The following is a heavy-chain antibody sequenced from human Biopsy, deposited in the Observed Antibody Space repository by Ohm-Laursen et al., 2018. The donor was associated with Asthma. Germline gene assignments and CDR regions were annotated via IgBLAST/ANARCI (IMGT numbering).Heavy chain of an antibody. CDR1: GFTFSSYA. V-gene: IGHV3-30-3*01. Sequence: SSLRLSCTPSGFTFSSYAMHWVRQAPGKGLEWVGVISYDGSNKYYADSVKGRFTISRDNSKNTLYLQMNSLRAEDTAVYYCAREGIAVAHFDYWGQGTLVTVSS. D-gene: IGHD6-19*01. CDR3: AREGIAVAHFDY. CDR2: ISYDGSNK. J-gene: IGHJ4*02.